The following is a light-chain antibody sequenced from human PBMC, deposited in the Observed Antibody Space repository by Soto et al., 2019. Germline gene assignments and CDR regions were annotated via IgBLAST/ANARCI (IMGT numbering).Light chain of an antibody. V-gene: IGKV1-9*01. CDR2: AAS. Sequence: DIPLTQSPSFLSASVGDRVTITCRASQGISSNLAWYQQESGRAPQLLIYAASTLHSGVPSRFGGSGSGTEFTLTITSLQPEDFATYYCQQFHSYPRTFGGGTKVAIK. J-gene: IGKJ4*01. CDR3: QQFHSYPRT. CDR1: QGISSN.